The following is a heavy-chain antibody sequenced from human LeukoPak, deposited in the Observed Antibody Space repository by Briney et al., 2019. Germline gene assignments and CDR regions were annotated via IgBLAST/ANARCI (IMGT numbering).Heavy chain of an antibody. CDR1: GYTFTSYG. J-gene: IGHJ5*02. CDR2: ISTYNGNK. V-gene: IGHV1-18*01. Sequence: ASVKVSCKASGYTFTSYGISWVRQAPGQGLEWMGWISTYNGNKNNAQKLQGRVTMTTDTSTSTAYMELRSLRSDDTAVYYCARDRVVPAAPLYNWFDPWGQGTLVTVSS. D-gene: IGHD2-2*01. CDR3: ARDRVVPAAPLYNWFDP.